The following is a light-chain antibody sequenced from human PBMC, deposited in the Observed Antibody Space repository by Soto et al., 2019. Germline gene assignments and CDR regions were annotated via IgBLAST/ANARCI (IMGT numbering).Light chain of an antibody. Sequence: DFQMTQSPSSLSASVGDRVTITCRASQAISNYLAWYQRKPGKVPKLLIYGASTLQSGVPSRFSGSGSETDFTLTISPLQPEDVATYYCQKYNSALGTFGQGTKVEIK. J-gene: IGKJ1*01. V-gene: IGKV1-27*01. CDR2: GAS. CDR1: QAISNY. CDR3: QKYNSALGT.